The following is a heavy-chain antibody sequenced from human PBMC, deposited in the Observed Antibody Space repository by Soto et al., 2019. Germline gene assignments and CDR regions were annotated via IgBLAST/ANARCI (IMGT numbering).Heavy chain of an antibody. CDR2: VYYTGTT. V-gene: IGHV4-59*01. D-gene: IGHD6-13*01. Sequence: ETLSRTFAVSGGSIRIYYWTGIRQTPGKGMEWIGYVYYTGTTNYNPSLKSLVTISLDTAKSQFSLKLNSVTAADTAEYYCVRDQQMGRLDPWGQGTLVTVSS. J-gene: IGHJ5*02. CDR3: VRDQQMGRLDP. CDR1: GGSIRIYY.